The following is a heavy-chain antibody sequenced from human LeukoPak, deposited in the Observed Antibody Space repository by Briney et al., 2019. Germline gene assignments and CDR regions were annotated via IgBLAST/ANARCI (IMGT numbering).Heavy chain of an antibody. J-gene: IGHJ4*02. V-gene: IGHV3-21*01. D-gene: IGHD3-9*01. CDR1: GFTSSSYS. Sequence: GGSLRLSCAASGFTSSSYSMNWVRQAPGKGLEWVSSITSSSSIYYADSLKGRFTISRDNAKNSLYLQMNSLRAEDTVVYYCARVPEYMDILIAYSTTPDYWGQGTLVTVSS. CDR3: ARVPEYMDILIAYSTTPDY. CDR2: ITSSSSI.